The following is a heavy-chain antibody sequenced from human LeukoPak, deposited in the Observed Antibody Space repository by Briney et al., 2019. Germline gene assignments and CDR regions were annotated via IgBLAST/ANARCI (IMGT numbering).Heavy chain of an antibody. D-gene: IGHD5-18*01. CDR1: GYTFTGYY. J-gene: IGHJ4*02. V-gene: IGHV1-2*02. Sequence: GASVKVSCKASGYTFTGYYMHWVRQAPGQGLEWMGWINPNSGGTNYAQKLQGRVTMTTDTSTSTAYMELRSLRSDDTAVYYCARSTPYSYGNFDYWGQGTLVTVSS. CDR2: INPNSGGT. CDR3: ARSTPYSYGNFDY.